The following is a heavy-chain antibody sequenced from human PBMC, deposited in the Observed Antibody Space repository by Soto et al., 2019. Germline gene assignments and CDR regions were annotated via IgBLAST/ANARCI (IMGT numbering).Heavy chain of an antibody. CDR3: ARHGNAGWFGT. V-gene: IGHV5-51*01. CDR2: LYPDDSDV. J-gene: IGHJ5*02. Sequence: PWESLKISCNASGYYFATFWVVGVRQVRGKGVEWMGVLYPDDSDVTYRSPFHGQVIISADKSTTSAYLHWRHLRCSDSAIYYCARHGNAGWFGTWGQGGPVSV. CDR1: GYYFATFW.